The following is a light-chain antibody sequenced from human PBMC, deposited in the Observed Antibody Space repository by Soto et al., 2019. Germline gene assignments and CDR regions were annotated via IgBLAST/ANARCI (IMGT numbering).Light chain of an antibody. Sequence: EIVLTQSPATLSLSPGERATLSCRASQSVSSYLAWYQQKPGQAPRLLIYDASNRATGIPARFSGSGSGTDVTLTISGLEPEDFAVYYCQQRRGTFGQGTKLEIK. V-gene: IGKV3-11*01. CDR3: QQRRGT. CDR2: DAS. CDR1: QSVSSY. J-gene: IGKJ2*02.